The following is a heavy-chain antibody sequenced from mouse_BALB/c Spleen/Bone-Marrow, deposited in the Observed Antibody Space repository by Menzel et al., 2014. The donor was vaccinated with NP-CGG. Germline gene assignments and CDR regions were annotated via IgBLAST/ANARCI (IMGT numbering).Heavy chain of an antibody. CDR1: GFTFSDFY. CDR2: SRNKANDYTT. V-gene: IGHV7-1*02. J-gene: IGHJ4*01. Sequence: EVHLVESGGGLVQPGGSLRLSCATSGFTFSDFYMEWVRQPPGKRLEWIAASRNKANDYTTEYSASVRGRFIVSRDTSQSILYLQMNSLRAEDTAIYYCARDPRWLLAMDNWGQGTSVTVSS. CDR3: ARDPRWLLAMDN. D-gene: IGHD2-3*01.